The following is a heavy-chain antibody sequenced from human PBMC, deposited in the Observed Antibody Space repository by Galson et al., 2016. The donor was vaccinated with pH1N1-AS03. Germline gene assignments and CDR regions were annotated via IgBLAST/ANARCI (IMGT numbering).Heavy chain of an antibody. V-gene: IGHV5-10-1*01. D-gene: IGHD3-10*01. Sequence: QSGAEVKMPGESLKISCQGSGYTSTIYWISWVRQMPGKGLEWMGKIDPSDSYTYYSPSFRGHVTFSIDKSTSTAFLQWNNLKASDSALYFCARHRKPYGSGSVFDYWGHGTLVAVSS. J-gene: IGHJ4*01. CDR3: ARHRKPYGSGSVFDY. CDR1: GYTSTIYW. CDR2: IDPSDSYT.